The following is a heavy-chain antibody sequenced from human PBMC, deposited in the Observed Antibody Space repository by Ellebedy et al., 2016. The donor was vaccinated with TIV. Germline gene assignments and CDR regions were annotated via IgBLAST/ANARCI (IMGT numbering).Heavy chain of an antibody. CDR3: TTDLRFPFTFDT. CDR2: IRSNSDGGTI. CDR1: GFTFSNAW. V-gene: IGHV3-15*01. J-gene: IGHJ3*02. D-gene: IGHD3-16*01. Sequence: GGSLRLSXAASGFTFSNAWMSWVRQAPGKGLEYIGRIRSNSDGGTIDFAAPVKGRFSISRDDSKNTLHLYMTSLKTEDTAVYYCTTDLRFPFTFDTWGQGTMVSVSS.